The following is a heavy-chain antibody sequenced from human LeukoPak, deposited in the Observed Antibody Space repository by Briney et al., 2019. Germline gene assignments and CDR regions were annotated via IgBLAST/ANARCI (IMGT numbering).Heavy chain of an antibody. Sequence: SGPTLVKPTQTLTLTCTCSGFALIISVVGLYWIRHPPGKALEWLALLYWDDDKRYSPSLKSRLTITKDTSKIQVVLTMTNMDPVDTATYYFFFQAEDGIRDFDWFVHWGQGTLVTVSS. CDR2: LYWDDDK. J-gene: IGHJ5*02. V-gene: IGHV2-5*02. CDR1: GFALIISVVG. CDR3: FFQAEDGIRDFDWFVH. D-gene: IGHD3-9*01.